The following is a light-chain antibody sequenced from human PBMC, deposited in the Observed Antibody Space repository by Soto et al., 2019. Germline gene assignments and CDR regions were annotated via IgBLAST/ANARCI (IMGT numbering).Light chain of an antibody. CDR2: TTS. CDR1: QSIDSH. V-gene: IGKV1-39*01. CDR3: QQYNNWPRT. J-gene: IGKJ1*01. Sequence: DIQMTQSPSSLSASVGDRVTITCRASQSIDSHLNWYQQKPGKPPKLLIHTTSSLQSGVPSRFSGSGTGTDFTLTISSLQSEDFAVYYCQQYNNWPRTFGQGTKVEIK.